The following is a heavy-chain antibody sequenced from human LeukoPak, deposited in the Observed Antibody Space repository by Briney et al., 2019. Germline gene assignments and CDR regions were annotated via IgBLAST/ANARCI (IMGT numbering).Heavy chain of an antibody. CDR2: ISGSGDNT. CDR1: GFTFSSYG. V-gene: IGHV3-23*01. Sequence: GETLRLSCAASGFTFSSYGMTWVRQAPGKGLEWVSGISGSGDNTWYADSVKGRFTISRDNSKKTLDLQMHSLRAEDTAIYYCAKASVWTMVRVVSYFDEWGQGIQVTVSS. CDR3: AKASVWTMVRVVSYFDE. D-gene: IGHD3-10*01. J-gene: IGHJ4*02.